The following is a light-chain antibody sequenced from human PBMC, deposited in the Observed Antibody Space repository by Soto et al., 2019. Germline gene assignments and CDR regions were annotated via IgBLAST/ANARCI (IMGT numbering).Light chain of an antibody. J-gene: IGLJ3*02. CDR1: SGSVSTSHY. V-gene: IGLV8-61*01. CDR2: FTS. CDR3: VLYMGSGYWV. Sequence: QAVVTQEPSFSVSPGTTVTLTCGLSSGSVSTSHYPNWYRQTPGQAPRPLIYFTSIRSSGVPGRFSGSILGKKAALTSTGAQADGESDYYCVLYMGSGYWVFGGGTNLPVL.